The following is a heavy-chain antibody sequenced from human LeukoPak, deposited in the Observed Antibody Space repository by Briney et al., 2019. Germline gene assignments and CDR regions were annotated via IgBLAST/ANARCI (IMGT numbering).Heavy chain of an antibody. CDR2: LLYDGNTK. CDR1: GFSLSNYG. Sequence: PGGSLRLSCAASGFSLSNYGMHWVRQAPGKGLEWVAALLYDGNTKHYADSVKGLFTISRDISKNTFYLQMNSLTAEDTAVYYCARDHRPEIQYYYMDVWGKGTTVAVSS. D-gene: IGHD1-14*01. V-gene: IGHV3-33*01. CDR3: ARDHRPEIQYYYMDV. J-gene: IGHJ6*03.